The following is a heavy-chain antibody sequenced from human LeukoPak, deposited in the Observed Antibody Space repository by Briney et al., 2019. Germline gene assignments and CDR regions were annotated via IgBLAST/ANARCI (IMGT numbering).Heavy chain of an antibody. J-gene: IGHJ4*02. V-gene: IGHV3-13*01. CDR2: IGIAGDT. D-gene: IGHD1-26*01. CDR1: GFTFSSYD. CDR3: ARAGVGAIIDQKDY. Sequence: GGSLRLSCAASGFTFSSYDMHWVRQVSGKGLEWVSAIGIAGDTYYADSVKGRFTISRENAKNSLYLQMNSLRAEDTAVYYCARAGVGAIIDQKDYWGQGTLVTVSS.